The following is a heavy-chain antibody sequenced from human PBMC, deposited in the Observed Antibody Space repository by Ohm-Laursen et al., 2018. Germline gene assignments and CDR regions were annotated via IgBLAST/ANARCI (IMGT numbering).Heavy chain of an antibody. J-gene: IGHJ4*02. CDR1: GFTFSSYE. Sequence: GSLRLSCTASGFTFSSYEMNWVRQAPGKGLEWVSYISSSGSTIHYADSVKGRFTISRDNAKNSLYLQMNNLRADDTAVYYCVREGVTSDFWGQGTPVTVSS. CDR3: VREGVTSDF. D-gene: IGHD2-8*01. CDR2: ISSSGSTI. V-gene: IGHV3-48*03.